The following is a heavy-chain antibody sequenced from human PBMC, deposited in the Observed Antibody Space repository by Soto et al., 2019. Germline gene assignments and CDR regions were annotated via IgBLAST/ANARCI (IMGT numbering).Heavy chain of an antibody. Sequence: VQLVESGGGLVKPGRSLRLSCTASGFTFGDYAMSWFRQAPGKGLEWVGFIRSKAYGGTTEYAASVKGRFTISRDDSKSIAYLQMNSLKTEDTAVYYCTTEVVVISPHQYYFDYWGQGTLVTVSS. V-gene: IGHV3-49*05. CDR2: IRSKAYGGTT. CDR3: TTEVVVISPHQYYFDY. CDR1: GFTFGDYA. D-gene: IGHD3-22*01. J-gene: IGHJ4*02.